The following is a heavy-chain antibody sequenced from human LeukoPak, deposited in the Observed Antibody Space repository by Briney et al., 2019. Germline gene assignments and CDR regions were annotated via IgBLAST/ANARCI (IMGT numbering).Heavy chain of an antibody. CDR3: ARDPEGSGSYYDY. CDR2: ISAYNGNT. Sequence: ASVKVSCRASGYTFTGYYMHWVRQAPGQGLEWMGWISAYNGNTNYAQKLQGRVTVTTDTSTSTAYMELRSLRSDDTAVYYCARDPEGSGSYYDYWGQGTLVTVSS. J-gene: IGHJ4*02. D-gene: IGHD3-10*01. CDR1: GYTFTGYY. V-gene: IGHV1-18*04.